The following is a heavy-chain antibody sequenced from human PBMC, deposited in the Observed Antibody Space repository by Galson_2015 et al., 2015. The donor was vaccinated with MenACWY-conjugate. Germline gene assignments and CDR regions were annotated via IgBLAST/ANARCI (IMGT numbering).Heavy chain of an antibody. CDR2: ISASGGST. Sequence: SLRLSCAASGFTFSSYAMSWVRQAPGKGLEWVSGISASGGSTYYADSVKGRFTISRDNAKNSLYLQMNSLRDDDTAVYYCARASRAAADWFDPWGQGTLVTVSS. CDR3: ARASRAAADWFDP. V-gene: IGHV3-23*01. D-gene: IGHD6-13*01. J-gene: IGHJ5*02. CDR1: GFTFSSYA.